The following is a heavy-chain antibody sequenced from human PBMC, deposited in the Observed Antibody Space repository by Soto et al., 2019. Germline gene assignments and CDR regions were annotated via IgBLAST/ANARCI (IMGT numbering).Heavy chain of an antibody. V-gene: IGHV3-15*01. CDR1: GFTLNNAW. CDR2: IRSKSDGGTT. Sequence: VQLVQSGGGLVNPGGSLRLSCAVSGFTLNNAWMSWVRQAPGKGLEWVGRIRSKSDGGTTEYAAPVEGRFTISRDDSKNTLYLQMNSLKTEDTAVYYCATLRKYLAGFDPWGQGTLVTVSS. CDR3: ATLRKYLAGFDP. J-gene: IGHJ5*02. D-gene: IGHD2-2*01.